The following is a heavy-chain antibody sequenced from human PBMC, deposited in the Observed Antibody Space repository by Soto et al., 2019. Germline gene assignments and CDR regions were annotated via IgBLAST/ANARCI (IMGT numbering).Heavy chain of an antibody. Sequence: EVQLLESGGGLVQPGGSLRLSCAASGFTFSTQVMSWVRQAPGKGLEWVSAMSGSRGYTYYADSVKGRFTISRDNSKTTLYLQMNSLRAEDTAVYYCAKISCSSTTGYVVSGAGSYFDSWCQGTLVIVSS. J-gene: IGHJ4*02. D-gene: IGHD2-2*01. V-gene: IGHV3-23*01. CDR2: MSGSRGYT. CDR1: GFTFSTQV. CDR3: AKISCSSTTGYVVSGAGSYFDS.